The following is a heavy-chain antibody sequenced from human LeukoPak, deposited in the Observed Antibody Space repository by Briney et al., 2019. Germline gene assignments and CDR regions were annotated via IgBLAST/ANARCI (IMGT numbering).Heavy chain of an antibody. CDR2: IDSTSSSI. Sequence: GGSLRLSCAASGFTFSNFKMNWVRQAPGKRLEWVSYIDSTSSSIFYADSVKGRFTISRDNSKNTLYLQMNSLRAEDTAVYYCAKDRWFGELFDYWGQGTLVTVSS. D-gene: IGHD3-10*01. V-gene: IGHV3-48*01. CDR1: GFTFSNFK. J-gene: IGHJ4*02. CDR3: AKDRWFGELFDY.